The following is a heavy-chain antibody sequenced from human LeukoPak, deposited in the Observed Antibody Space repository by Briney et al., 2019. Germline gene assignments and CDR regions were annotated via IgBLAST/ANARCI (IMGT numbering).Heavy chain of an antibody. CDR3: ARGGYYYDSSGYYYAPRYYYYMDV. J-gene: IGHJ6*03. V-gene: IGHV4-34*01. Sequence: PSETLSLTCAVYGGSFSGYYWSWIRQPPGKGLEWTGEINHSGSTNYNPSLKSRVTISVDTSKNQFSLKLSSVTAADTAVYYCARGGYYYDSSGYYYAPRYYYYMDVWGKGTTVTVSS. D-gene: IGHD3-22*01. CDR1: GGSFSGYY. CDR2: INHSGST.